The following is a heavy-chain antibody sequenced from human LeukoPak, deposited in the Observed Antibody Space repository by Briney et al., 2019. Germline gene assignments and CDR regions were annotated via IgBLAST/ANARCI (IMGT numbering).Heavy chain of an antibody. J-gene: IGHJ4*02. CDR2: ISGSGGST. D-gene: IGHD6-13*01. CDR3: ARDLMGIAYRGAFYY. CDR1: GFAFDDYA. V-gene: IGHV3-23*01. Sequence: GGSLRLSCAASGFAFDDYAMHWVRQAPGKGLEWVSAISGSGGSTYYADSVKGRFTISRDNAKNSLYLQMNSLRAEDTAVYYCARDLMGIAYRGAFYYWGQGTLVTVSS.